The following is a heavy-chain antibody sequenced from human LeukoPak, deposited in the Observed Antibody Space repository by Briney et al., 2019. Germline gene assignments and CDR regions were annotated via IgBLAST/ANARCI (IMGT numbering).Heavy chain of an antibody. CDR1: GFAFSNYA. CDR2: IWYGGSNK. D-gene: IGHD2-15*01. V-gene: IGHV3-33*01. CDR3: ARGYCSGGSCHLIDY. Sequence: PGRSLRLACAAYGFAFSNYAMHWVRQAPGKGLEWVAVIWYGGSNKYYADSVKGPFTIARDNSKNTLYLQMNSLRAEDTAVYYCARGYCSGGSCHLIDYWGQGTLVTVSS. J-gene: IGHJ4*02.